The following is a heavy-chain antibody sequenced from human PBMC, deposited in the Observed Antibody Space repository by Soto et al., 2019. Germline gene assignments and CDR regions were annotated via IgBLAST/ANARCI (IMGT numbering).Heavy chain of an antibody. Sequence: QVQLVESGGGVVQPGRSLRLSCAASGFTFSSYGMHWVRQAPGKGLEWVAVMGYDGSNKYYADSVKGRFTISRDNSKNTLYLQMNRLRAEDTAVYYCARDPTKSGLQLRRLYYGMDVWGQGTTVTVSS. CDR3: ARDPTKSGLQLRRLYYGMDV. CDR1: GFTFSSYG. J-gene: IGHJ6*02. V-gene: IGHV3-33*01. D-gene: IGHD5-12*01. CDR2: MGYDGSNK.